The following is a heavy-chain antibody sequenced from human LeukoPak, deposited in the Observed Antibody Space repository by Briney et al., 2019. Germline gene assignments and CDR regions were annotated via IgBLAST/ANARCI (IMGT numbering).Heavy chain of an antibody. CDR2: IIPIFGTT. Sequence: SVKVSCTALGYTLRIYVLCRGRQAPGQGPEWMGGIIPIFGTTNYAQKFQGRVTITGDESTSTAYMELSSLRSEDTAVYFCAGNVEPGRRGYIDYWGEGTLVTVSS. CDR3: AGNVEPGRRGYIDY. CDR1: GYTLRIYV. J-gene: IGHJ4*01. V-gene: IGHV1-69*13. D-gene: IGHD5-12*01.